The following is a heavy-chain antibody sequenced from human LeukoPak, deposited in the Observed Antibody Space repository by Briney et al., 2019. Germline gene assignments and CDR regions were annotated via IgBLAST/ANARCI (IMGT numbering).Heavy chain of an antibody. CDR3: ARENCSSTSCYVGRFGIHGFDP. V-gene: IGHV4-61*02. Sequence: PSQTLSLTCTVSGGSISSGSYYWSWIRQPAGKGLEWIGRIYTSGSTNYNPSLKSRVTISVDTSKNQFSLKLSSVTAADTAVYYCARENCSSTSCYVGRFGIHGFDPWGQGTLVTVSS. D-gene: IGHD2-2*01. CDR1: GGSISSGSYY. CDR2: IYTSGST. J-gene: IGHJ5*02.